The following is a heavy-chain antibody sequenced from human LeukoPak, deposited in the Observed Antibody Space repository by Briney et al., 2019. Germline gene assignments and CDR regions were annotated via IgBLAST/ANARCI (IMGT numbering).Heavy chain of an antibody. J-gene: IGHJ4*02. CDR2: ISSSSSYT. D-gene: IGHD2-15*01. CDR3: ARGDYCSGGSCLPYPSDY. Sequence: RTGGSLRLSCAASGFTFSDYYMSWIRQAPGKGLEWVSYISSSSSYTNYADSVKGRFTISRDNAKNSLYLQMNSLRAEDTAVYYCARGDYCSGGSCLPYPSDYWGQGTLVTVSS. CDR1: GFTFSDYY. V-gene: IGHV3-11*03.